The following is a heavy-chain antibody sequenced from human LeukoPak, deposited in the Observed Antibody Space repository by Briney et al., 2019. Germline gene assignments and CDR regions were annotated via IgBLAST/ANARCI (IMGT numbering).Heavy chain of an antibody. J-gene: IGHJ6*03. Sequence: GASVKVSCKASGYTFTSYGISWVRQAPGQGLEWLGGIIPIFGTANYAQKFQGRVTITTDESTSTAYMELSSLRSEDTAVYYCARAPFGLGIAAAGTGNYMDVWGKGTTVTVSS. CDR3: ARAPFGLGIAAAGTGNYMDV. D-gene: IGHD6-13*01. CDR1: GYTFTSYG. CDR2: IIPIFGTA. V-gene: IGHV1-69*05.